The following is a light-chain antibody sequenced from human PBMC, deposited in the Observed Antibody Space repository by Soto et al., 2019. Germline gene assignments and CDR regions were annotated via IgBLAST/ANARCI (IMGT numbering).Light chain of an antibody. Sequence: QSALTQAPSVSGAPGQRVTISCTGSSSNIGAGYDVHWYQQLPGTAPKLLIYGNSNRPSGVPDRFSGSKSGTSASLAITGLQAEDEADYYCQSYDSILSVVVFGGGTKLTVL. J-gene: IGLJ2*01. V-gene: IGLV1-40*01. CDR1: SSNIGAGYD. CDR2: GNS. CDR3: QSYDSILSVVV.